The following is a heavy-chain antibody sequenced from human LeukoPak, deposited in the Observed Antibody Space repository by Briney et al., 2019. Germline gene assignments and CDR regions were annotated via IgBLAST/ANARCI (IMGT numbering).Heavy chain of an antibody. J-gene: IGHJ2*01. CDR2: IIPIFGPA. CDR3: AKSTYYYGSGEGSNYWYFDL. D-gene: IGHD3-10*01. Sequence: SVKVSCKPSGGTFSRFAISWVRQAPGQGLEWMGGIIPIFGPANYAQKFQGRVTITADESTSTAYMELSSLRSEDTALYYCAKSTYYYGSGEGSNYWYFDLWGRGTLVTVSS. V-gene: IGHV1-69*13. CDR1: GGTFSRFA.